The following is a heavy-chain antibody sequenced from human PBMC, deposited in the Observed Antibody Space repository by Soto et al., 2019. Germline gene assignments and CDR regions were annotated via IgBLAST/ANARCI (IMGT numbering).Heavy chain of an antibody. Sequence: QVQLVESGGGVVQPGRSLRLSCAASGFTFSSYGMHWVRQAPGKGLEWVAVISYDGSNKYYADSVKGRFTISRDNSKNTLYLQMNSLRAEDTAVYYCAKVLEYSYGAYGMDVWGQGNTVTVSS. J-gene: IGHJ6*02. V-gene: IGHV3-30*18. CDR1: GFTFSSYG. D-gene: IGHD5-18*01. CDR3: AKVLEYSYGAYGMDV. CDR2: ISYDGSNK.